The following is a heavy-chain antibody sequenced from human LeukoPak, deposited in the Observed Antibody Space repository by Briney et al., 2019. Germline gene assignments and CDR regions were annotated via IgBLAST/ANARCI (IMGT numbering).Heavy chain of an antibody. Sequence: SETLSLTCTVSGGSITSYYWSWIRQPPGKGVEWIGYIYYSGSTNYNPSLKSRVTISVDTSKNQFSLKLSSVTAADTAMYYCARGYSYGYRWFDPWGQGTLVTVSS. J-gene: IGHJ5*02. D-gene: IGHD5-18*01. CDR3: ARGYSYGYRWFDP. V-gene: IGHV4-59*01. CDR2: IYYSGST. CDR1: GGSITSYY.